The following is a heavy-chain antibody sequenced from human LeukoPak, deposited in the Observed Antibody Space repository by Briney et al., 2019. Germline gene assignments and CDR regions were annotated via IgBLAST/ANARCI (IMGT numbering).Heavy chain of an antibody. V-gene: IGHV3-23*01. CDR1: GFTFSSYA. CDR2: ISGSGGST. J-gene: IGHJ4*02. CDR3: AKDGSDSSGYYPQVNDY. D-gene: IGHD3-22*01. Sequence: PGGSLRLSCAASGFTFSSYAMSWVRQAPGKGLEWVSAISGSGGSTYYADSVKGRFTISRDNAKNTLYLQMNSLRAEDTAVYYCAKDGSDSSGYYPQVNDYWGQGTLVTVSS.